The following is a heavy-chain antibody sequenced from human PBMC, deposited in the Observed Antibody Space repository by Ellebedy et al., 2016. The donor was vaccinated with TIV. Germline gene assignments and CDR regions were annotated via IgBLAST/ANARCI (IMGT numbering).Heavy chain of an antibody. D-gene: IGHD2-15*01. CDR2: HNSGNDNT. V-gene: IGHV1-3*01. CDR1: GYSFLRYA. CDR3: ARGRVVEGVMDV. J-gene: IGHJ6*02. Sequence: AASVKVSCKASGYSFLRYAIHWVRQAPGQSLEWMGWHNSGNDNTKFSQKFQGRLTIARDTTASTVYVELSSLTFEDTAVYYCARGRVVEGVMDVWGQGTTVTVSS.